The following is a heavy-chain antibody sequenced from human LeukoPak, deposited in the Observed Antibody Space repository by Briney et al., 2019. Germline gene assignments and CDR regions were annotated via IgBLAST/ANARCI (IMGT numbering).Heavy chain of an antibody. CDR2: INPNSGGT. V-gene: IGHV1-2*06. CDR3: ARGAPIRVAVAATFDP. CDR1: GYTFTGYY. D-gene: IGHD6-19*01. J-gene: IGHJ5*02. Sequence: ASVKVSRKASGYTFTGYYMHWVRQAPGQGLEWMGRINPNSGGTNYAQKFQGRVTITRDTSASTAYMELSSLGSEDTAMYYCARGAPIRVAVAATFDPWGQGTLVTVPS.